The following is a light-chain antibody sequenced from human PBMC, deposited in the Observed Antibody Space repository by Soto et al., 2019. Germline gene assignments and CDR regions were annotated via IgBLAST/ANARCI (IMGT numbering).Light chain of an antibody. CDR1: QSITKY. CDR3: QQTYSTPWT. V-gene: IGKV1-39*01. Sequence: DIQMTQSPSSLSASVGDRFTITCGASQSITKYLNWYQHKPGKAPKLLIYAASSLQSGVPSRFSGSGSGTDFTLTISSLQPEDFATYYCQQTYSTPWTFGQGTKVDIK. CDR2: AAS. J-gene: IGKJ1*01.